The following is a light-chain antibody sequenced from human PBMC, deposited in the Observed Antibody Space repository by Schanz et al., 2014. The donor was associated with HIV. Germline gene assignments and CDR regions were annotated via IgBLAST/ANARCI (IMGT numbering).Light chain of an antibody. CDR2: SNN. CDR3: QSFDSWVSGVV. CDR1: TSNIGSNT. J-gene: IGLJ2*01. Sequence: QSVLTQPPSTSGTPGQRVIISCSGSTSNIGSNTVNWYQQLPRTAPKLLIYSNNQRPSGVPDRFSGSKSGTSASLLISGLQAEDEADYYCQSFDSWVSGVVFGGGTKLTVL. V-gene: IGLV1-44*01.